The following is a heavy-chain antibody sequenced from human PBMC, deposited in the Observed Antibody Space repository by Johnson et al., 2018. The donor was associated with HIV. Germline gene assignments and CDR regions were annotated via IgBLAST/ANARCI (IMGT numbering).Heavy chain of an antibody. CDR1: GFTFSSYA. CDR2: ISYDGSDK. V-gene: IGHV3-30*04. J-gene: IGHJ3*02. D-gene: IGHD1-14*01. CDR3: AKIRTSGTGDAFDI. Sequence: VHLVESGGGVVQPGRSLRLSCAASGFTFSSYAMHWVRQAPAKGLEWVAVISYDGSDKYYADSVKGRFTISRDSSKNTLYLQMDSLRAEDTAVYYCAKIRTSGTGDAFDIWGQGTMVTVSS.